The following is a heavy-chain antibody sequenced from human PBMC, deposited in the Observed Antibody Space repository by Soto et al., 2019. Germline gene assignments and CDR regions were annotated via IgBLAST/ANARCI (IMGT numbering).Heavy chain of an antibody. CDR2: IYYTGST. J-gene: IGHJ6*02. CDR3: ARDQYDFRSGSYYYAMEV. Sequence: XATLLLTCTVCGGCVSSERHYGSWIRQTPGKGLEWIGYIYYTGSTNYNPSLKGRVTMSVDTSRGQVSLRLRSVTRADTAVYYCARDQYDFRSGSYYYAMEVWGQRTKVTVSS. D-gene: IGHD3-3*01. CDR1: GGCVSSERHY. V-gene: IGHV4-61*01.